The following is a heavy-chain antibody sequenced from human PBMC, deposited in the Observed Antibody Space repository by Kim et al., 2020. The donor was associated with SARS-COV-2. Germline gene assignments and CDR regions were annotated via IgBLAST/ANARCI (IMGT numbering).Heavy chain of an antibody. V-gene: IGHV3-30*18. CDR1: GFTFSSYG. Sequence: GGSLRLSCAASGFTFSSYGMHWVRQAPGKGLEWVAVISYDGSNKYYADSVKGRFTISRDNSKNTLYLQMNSLRAEDTAVYYCAKAGSSAPFDYWGQGTL. CDR3: AKAGSSAPFDY. CDR2: ISYDGSNK. D-gene: IGHD6-19*01. J-gene: IGHJ4*02.